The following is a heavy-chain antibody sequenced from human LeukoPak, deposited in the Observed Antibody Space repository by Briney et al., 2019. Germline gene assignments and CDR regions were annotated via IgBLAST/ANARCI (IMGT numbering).Heavy chain of an antibody. Sequence: SETLSLTCAVYGGSFSGYYWSWIRQPPGKGLEWIGEINHSGSTNYNPSLKSRVTISVDTSKNQSSLKLSSVTAADTAVYYCARGTMIVVVNWFDPWGQGTLVTVSS. D-gene: IGHD3-22*01. J-gene: IGHJ5*02. CDR2: INHSGST. CDR1: GGSFSGYY. CDR3: ARGTMIVVVNWFDP. V-gene: IGHV4-34*01.